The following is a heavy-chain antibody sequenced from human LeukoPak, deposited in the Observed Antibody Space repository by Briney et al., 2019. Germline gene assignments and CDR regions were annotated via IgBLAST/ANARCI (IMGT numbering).Heavy chain of an antibody. CDR1: GGTFSSYA. CDR2: IIPIFGTA. J-gene: IGHJ4*02. V-gene: IGHV1-69*13. Sequence: ASVKVSCKASGGTFSSYAISWVRQAPGQGLEWMGGIIPIFGTANYAQKFQGRVTITADESTSTAYMELSSLRSEDTAVYYCRYCSGGSCPLDYWGQGILVTVSS. D-gene: IGHD2-15*01. CDR3: RYCSGGSCPLDY.